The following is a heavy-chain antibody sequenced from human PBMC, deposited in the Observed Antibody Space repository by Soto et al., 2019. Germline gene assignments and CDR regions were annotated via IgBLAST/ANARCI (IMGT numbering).Heavy chain of an antibody. Sequence: QLQLQESGPGLVKPSETLSLTCTVSGGSISSSSYYWGWIRHPPGKGLEWIGSIYDSGSTYYNPSLKRRVTISVDTSKNQFSLKRSSVTAADSDVYYCARNSDTAMVTVHYWGQGTLVTVSS. J-gene: IGHJ4*02. CDR3: ARNSDTAMVTVHY. CDR1: GGSISSSSYY. D-gene: IGHD5-18*01. CDR2: IYDSGST. V-gene: IGHV4-39*01.